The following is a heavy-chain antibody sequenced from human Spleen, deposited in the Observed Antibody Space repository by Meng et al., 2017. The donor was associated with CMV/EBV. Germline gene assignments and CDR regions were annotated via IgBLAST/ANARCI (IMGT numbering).Heavy chain of an antibody. CDR2: INPSGNT. CDR3: AREYCTTFRCSYNPHWFDP. Sequence: ASVKVSCKASGYTLTRYSMHWVRQASGQGLEWMGMINPSGNTGYAQRFQGRVTMTRDTSTSTVYMELSSLRSEDTALYFCAREYCTTFRCSYNPHWFDPWGQGTLVTVSS. D-gene: IGHD2-8*01. V-gene: IGHV1-46*01. CDR1: GYTLTRYS. J-gene: IGHJ5*02.